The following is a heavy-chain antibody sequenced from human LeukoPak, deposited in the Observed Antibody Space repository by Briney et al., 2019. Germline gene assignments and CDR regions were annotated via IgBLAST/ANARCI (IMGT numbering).Heavy chain of an antibody. CDR1: GFTFNEYA. J-gene: IGHJ5*01. D-gene: IGHD6-19*01. Sequence: GGSLRLSYAASGFTFNEYAMHWVRQAPGKGLEWISSINWKSDNIAYADSVKGRFTVSRDNARNSLHLQMNSLRIEDTALYFCVKDSAGESSDWLDSWGQGTLVTIAS. CDR2: INWKSDNI. V-gene: IGHV3-9*01. CDR3: VKDSAGESSDWLDS.